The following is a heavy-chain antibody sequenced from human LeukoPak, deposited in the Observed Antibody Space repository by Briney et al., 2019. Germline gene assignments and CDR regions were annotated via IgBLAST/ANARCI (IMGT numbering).Heavy chain of an antibody. CDR1: GGPISSSSYY. Sequence: SETLSLTCTVSGGPISSSSYYWGWIRQPPGKGLEWIGSIYYSGSTYYNPSLKSRVTISVDTSKNQFSLKLSSVTAADTAVYYCARLGYCSGGSCLDAFDIWGQGTMVTVSS. D-gene: IGHD2-15*01. CDR3: ARLGYCSGGSCLDAFDI. J-gene: IGHJ3*02. CDR2: IYYSGST. V-gene: IGHV4-39*01.